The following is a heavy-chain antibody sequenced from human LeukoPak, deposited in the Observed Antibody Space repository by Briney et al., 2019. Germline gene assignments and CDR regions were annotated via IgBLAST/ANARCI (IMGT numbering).Heavy chain of an antibody. V-gene: IGHV1-69*05. J-gene: IGHJ4*02. CDR3: ARGYYYDSSGYYSPFDY. CDR1: GGTFSSYA. Sequence: ASVKVSCKASGGTFSSYAISWVRQAPGQGLEWMGGIIPIFGTANYAQKFQGRVTITTDESTSTAYMELSSLRSEDTAVHYCARGYYYDSSGYYSPFDYWGQGTLVTVSS. CDR2: IIPIFGTA. D-gene: IGHD3-22*01.